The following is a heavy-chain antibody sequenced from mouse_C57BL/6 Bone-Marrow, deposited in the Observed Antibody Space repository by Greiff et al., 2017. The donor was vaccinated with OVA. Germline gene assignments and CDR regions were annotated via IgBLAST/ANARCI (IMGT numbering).Heavy chain of an antibody. CDR3: ARSATVVYFDY. CDR2: ISSGSSTI. J-gene: IGHJ2*01. Sequence: VQLKESGGGLVKPGGSLKLSCAASGFTFSDYGMHWVRQAPEKGLEWVAYISSGSSTIYYADTVKGRFTISRDNAKNTLFLQMTSLRSEDTAMYYCARSATVVYFDYWGQGTTLTVSS. V-gene: IGHV5-17*01. CDR1: GFTFSDYG. D-gene: IGHD1-1*01.